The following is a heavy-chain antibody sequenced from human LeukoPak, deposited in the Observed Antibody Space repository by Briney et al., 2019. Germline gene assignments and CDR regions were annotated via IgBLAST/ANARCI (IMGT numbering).Heavy chain of an antibody. CDR2: IYYSGST. Sequence: PSETLSLTCTVSGGSISSYYWSWIRQPPGKGLEWIGYIYYSGSTNYNPSLKSRVTISVDTSKNQFSLKLSSVTAADTAVYYCARVGLCGYSSGWYYDYWGQGTLVTVSS. D-gene: IGHD6-19*01. J-gene: IGHJ4*02. V-gene: IGHV4-59*01. CDR3: ARVGLCGYSSGWYYDY. CDR1: GGSISSYY.